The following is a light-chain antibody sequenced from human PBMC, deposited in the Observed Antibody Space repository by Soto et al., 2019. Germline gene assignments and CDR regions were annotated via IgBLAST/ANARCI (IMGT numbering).Light chain of an antibody. CDR2: EVS. CDR3: SSYTSSSVV. Sequence: QSVLTQPASVSGSPGQSITISCTGTSSDVGGYNYVSWYQQHPGKAPKLMIYEVSNRPSGVSHRFSGSKSGNTASLTISGLQAEDEADYYCSSYTSSSVVFGGGTKLTVL. J-gene: IGLJ2*01. CDR1: SSDVGGYNY. V-gene: IGLV2-14*01.